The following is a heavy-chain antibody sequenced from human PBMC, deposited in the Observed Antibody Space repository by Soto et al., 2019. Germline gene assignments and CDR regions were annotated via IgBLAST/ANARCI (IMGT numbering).Heavy chain of an antibody. Sequence: GGSLRLSCAASGLACSSHGMRWVRQAPGKGLEWVSTISGSTSSTYYADSVRGRFTISRDSSKNTLYLQMNSLRAEDTAIYYCAKVYSANDYFDYWGQGTLVTVSS. J-gene: IGHJ4*02. CDR1: GLACSSHG. D-gene: IGHD5-12*01. CDR2: ISGSTSST. V-gene: IGHV3-23*01. CDR3: AKVYSANDYFDY.